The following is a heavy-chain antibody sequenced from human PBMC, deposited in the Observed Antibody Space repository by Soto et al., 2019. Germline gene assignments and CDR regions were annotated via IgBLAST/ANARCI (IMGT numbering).Heavy chain of an antibody. CDR1: GFTFSSYA. Sequence: GGSLRLSCAASGFTFSSYAMHWVRQAPGKGLEWVAVISYDGSNKYYADSVKGRFTISRDNSKNTLYLQMNSLRAEDTAVYYCARGQVDTAMAPDYWGQGTLVTVSS. D-gene: IGHD5-18*01. CDR2: ISYDGSNK. V-gene: IGHV3-30-3*01. J-gene: IGHJ4*02. CDR3: ARGQVDTAMAPDY.